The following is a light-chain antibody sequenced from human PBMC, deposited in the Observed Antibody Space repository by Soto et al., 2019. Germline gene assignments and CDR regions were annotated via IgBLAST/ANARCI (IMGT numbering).Light chain of an antibody. CDR2: KAS. V-gene: IGKV1-5*03. Sequence: QLTQSPSSLSASVVERVTITCRASQTISSWLAWYQQKPGKAPKLLIYKASTLKSGVPSRFSGSGSGTEFTLTISSLQPDDFATYYCQHYNSYSEAFGQGTKVDIK. J-gene: IGKJ1*01. CDR1: QTISSW. CDR3: QHYNSYSEA.